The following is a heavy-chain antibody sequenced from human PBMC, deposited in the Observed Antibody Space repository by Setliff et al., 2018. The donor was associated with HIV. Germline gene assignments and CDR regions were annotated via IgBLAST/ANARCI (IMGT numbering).Heavy chain of an antibody. D-gene: IGHD1-26*01. CDR1: GGSISSSTYY. J-gene: IGHJ5*01. Sequence: SETLSLTCTVSGGSISSSTYYWGWIRQPPGKGLEWIGNIHFSGSTYYNPSLKSRVTGSVDPSKNQFSLKLSSVTAADTAVYYCARTTYSGSYFNDSWGQGTLVTVSS. CDR2: IHFSGST. V-gene: IGHV4-39*01. CDR3: ARTTYSGSYFNDS.